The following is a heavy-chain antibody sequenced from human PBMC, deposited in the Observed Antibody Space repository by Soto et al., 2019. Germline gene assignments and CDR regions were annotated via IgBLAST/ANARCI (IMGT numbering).Heavy chain of an antibody. J-gene: IGHJ4*02. Sequence: QVQLVQSGAEVKKPGSSVKVSCKASGGTFSSYTISWVRQAPGQGLEWMGRIIPILGIANYAQKFQGRVTITAEKSTSTAYMELSSLRSEDTAVYYCARSLRLGELSSGGQGTLVTVSS. V-gene: IGHV1-69*02. CDR1: GGTFSSYT. D-gene: IGHD3-16*02. CDR2: IIPILGIA. CDR3: ARSLRLGELSS.